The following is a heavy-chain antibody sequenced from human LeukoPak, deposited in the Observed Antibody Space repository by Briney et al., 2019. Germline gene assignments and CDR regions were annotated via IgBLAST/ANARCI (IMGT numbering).Heavy chain of an antibody. Sequence: SETLSLTCTVSGGSISSSSYYWGWIRQPPGKGLEWIGSIYYSGSTYYNPSLKSRVTISVDTSKNQFSLKLSSVTAADTAVYYCARHGGFGEFLDYWGQGTLVTVSS. V-gene: IGHV4-39*01. J-gene: IGHJ4*02. CDR3: ARHGGFGEFLDY. CDR1: GGSISSSSYY. CDR2: IYYSGST. D-gene: IGHD3-10*01.